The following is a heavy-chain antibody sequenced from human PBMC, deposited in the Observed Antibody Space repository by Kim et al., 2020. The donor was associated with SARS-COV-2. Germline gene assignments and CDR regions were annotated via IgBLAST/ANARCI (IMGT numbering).Heavy chain of an antibody. J-gene: IGHJ4*02. CDR1: GFTFSSYA. Sequence: GGSLRLSCAASGFTFSSYAMSWVRQAPGKGLEWVSAISGSGGSTYYADSVKGRFTISRDNSKNTLYLQMNSLRAEDTAVYYCAKISHMVRGVIIPYLTADTDYWGQGTLVTVSS. D-gene: IGHD3-10*01. V-gene: IGHV3-23*01. CDR3: AKISHMVRGVIIPYLTADTDY. CDR2: ISGSGGST.